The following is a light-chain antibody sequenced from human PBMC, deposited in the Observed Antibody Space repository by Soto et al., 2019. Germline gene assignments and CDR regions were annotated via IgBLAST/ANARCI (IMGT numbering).Light chain of an antibody. CDR3: QKYYNVPLT. Sequence: DLEMTQSPSSLSASVGDRVTITCRASQEINNYLAWYQQKPGKVPKLLMYAASTLQPGVPSRFSGGGSGTDFTLTISSLQPEDVATYYCQKYYNVPLTFGQGTKVELK. CDR1: QEINNY. V-gene: IGKV1-27*01. J-gene: IGKJ1*01. CDR2: AAS.